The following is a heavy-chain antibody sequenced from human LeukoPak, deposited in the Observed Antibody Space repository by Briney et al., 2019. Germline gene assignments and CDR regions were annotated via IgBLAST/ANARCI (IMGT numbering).Heavy chain of an antibody. V-gene: IGHV3-48*01. CDR3: ARAKRNGFDI. J-gene: IGHJ3*02. CDR2: IRSSSSTI. Sequence: GGSLRLSCVASAFTFSSYSMNRVRQAPGKGVEWVSYIRSSSSTIYYADSVKGRFTISRDNAKNSLYLQMNSLRAEDTAVYYCARAKRNGFDIWGQGTMVTVSS. CDR1: AFTFSSYS.